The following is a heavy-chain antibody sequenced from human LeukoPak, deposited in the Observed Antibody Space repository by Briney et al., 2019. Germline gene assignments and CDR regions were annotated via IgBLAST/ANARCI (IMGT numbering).Heavy chain of an antibody. D-gene: IGHD6-13*01. CDR2: IIPIFGTA. V-gene: IGHV1-69*05. J-gene: IGHJ4*02. Sequence: SVKVSCKASGGTFSSYAINWVRQAPGQGLEWMGGIIPIFGTANYAQKFQGRVTITTDESTSTAYMELSSLRSEVTAVYYCARVIAAAGTGYYFDYWGQGTLVTVSS. CDR1: GGTFSSYA. CDR3: ARVIAAAGTGYYFDY.